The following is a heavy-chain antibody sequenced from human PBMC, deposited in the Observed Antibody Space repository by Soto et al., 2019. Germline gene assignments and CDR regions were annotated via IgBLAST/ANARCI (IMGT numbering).Heavy chain of an antibody. CDR2: INAGNGNT. D-gene: IGHD2-2*01. CDR3: ARGVYCSSTSCYGAYYYYYMDV. J-gene: IGHJ6*03. V-gene: IGHV1-3*01. Sequence: VQLVQSGAEVKKPGASVKVSCKASGYTFTSYAMHWVRQAPGQRLEWMGWINAGNGNTKYSQKFQGRVTITRDTSASTAYMELSSLRSEDTAVYYCARGVYCSSTSCYGAYYYYYMDVWGKGTTVTVSS. CDR1: GYTFTSYA.